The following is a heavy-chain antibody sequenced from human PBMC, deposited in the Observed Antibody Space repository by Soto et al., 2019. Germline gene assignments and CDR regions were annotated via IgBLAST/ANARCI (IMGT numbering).Heavy chain of an antibody. D-gene: IGHD6-19*01. V-gene: IGHV4-4*02. CDR2: IYHSGST. J-gene: IGHJ4*02. CDR3: ARVAVAGTSVDY. Sequence: QVQLQESGPGLVKPSGTLSLTCAVSGGSISSSNWWSWVRQPPGKGLEWIGEIYHSGSTNYNPSLQRRVTIAAHKSMNQFPLKRSSVPAADTAVYYCARVAVAGTSVDYWGQGTLVTVSS. CDR1: GGSISSSNW.